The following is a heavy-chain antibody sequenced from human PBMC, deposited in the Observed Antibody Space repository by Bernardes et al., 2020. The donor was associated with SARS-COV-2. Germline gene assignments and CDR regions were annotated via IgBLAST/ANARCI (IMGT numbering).Heavy chain of an antibody. Sequence: AAVKGSCKASGYTFTTYGISWVRQAPGQGLEWMGWISAYNGTTNYAQKLQGRVTMTTDTSTSTAYMELRSLRSDDTAVYYCARMNLHDTGYCSGGSCYYGMDVWGQGTTVTVSS. CDR1: GYTFTTYG. V-gene: IGHV1-18*01. J-gene: IGHJ6*02. D-gene: IGHD2-15*01. CDR3: ARMNLHDTGYCSGGSCYYGMDV. CDR2: ISAYNGTT.